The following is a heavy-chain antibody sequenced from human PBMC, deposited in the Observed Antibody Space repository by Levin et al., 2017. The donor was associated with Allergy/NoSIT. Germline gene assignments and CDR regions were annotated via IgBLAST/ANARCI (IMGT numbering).Heavy chain of an antibody. CDR2: INPNSGGT. CDR1: GYTFTGYY. CDR3: ARGVAAAGTVRY. D-gene: IGHD6-13*01. Sequence: GESLKISCKASGYTFTGYYMHWVRQAPGQGLEWMGWINPNSGGTNYAQKFQGRVTMTRDTSISTAYMELSRLRSDDTAVYYCARGVAAAGTVRYWGQGTLVTVSS. J-gene: IGHJ4*02. V-gene: IGHV1-2*02.